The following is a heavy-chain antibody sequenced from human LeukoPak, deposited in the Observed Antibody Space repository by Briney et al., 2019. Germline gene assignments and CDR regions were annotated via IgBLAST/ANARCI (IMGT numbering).Heavy chain of an antibody. CDR3: ASSPLFDY. CDR1: GGSISSGSYY. Sequence: PSETLSLTFTVSGGSISSGSYYWSWIRQPAGKGLEWIGRIYTSGSTNYNPSLKSRVTISVDTSKNQFSLKLSSVTAADTAVYYCASSPLFDYWGQGTLVTVSS. CDR2: IYTSGST. J-gene: IGHJ4*02. V-gene: IGHV4-61*02.